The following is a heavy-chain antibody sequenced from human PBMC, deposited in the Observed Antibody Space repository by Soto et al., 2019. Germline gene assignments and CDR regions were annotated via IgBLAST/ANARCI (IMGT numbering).Heavy chain of an antibody. CDR1: GYSFTRYW. J-gene: IGHJ6*02. CDR2: IYPGDSDT. Sequence: GESLQISCKGSGYSFTRYWIGWVRQMPGKCLEWMGIIYPGDSDTRYSPSFQGQVTISADKSISTAYLQWSSLKASDTAMYYCARGRAAAGHYYYYGMDVWGQGTTVTVSS. D-gene: IGHD6-13*01. V-gene: IGHV5-51*01. CDR3: ARGRAAAGHYYYYGMDV.